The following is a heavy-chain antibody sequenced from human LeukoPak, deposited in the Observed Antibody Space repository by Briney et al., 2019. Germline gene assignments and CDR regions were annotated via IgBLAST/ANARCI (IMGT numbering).Heavy chain of an antibody. CDR1: GFTFSSYA. CDR2: ISYDGNNK. V-gene: IGHV3-30*04. D-gene: IGHD6-13*01. J-gene: IGHJ5*02. Sequence: GRSLRLSCAASGFTFSSYAMHWVRQAPGKGLEWVAVISYDGNNKYYADSVKGRFTISRDNSKNTLYLQMNSVRAEDTAVYYCARGDKQLVFNRNKGGFDPWGQGTLVTVSS. CDR3: ARGDKQLVFNRNKGGFDP.